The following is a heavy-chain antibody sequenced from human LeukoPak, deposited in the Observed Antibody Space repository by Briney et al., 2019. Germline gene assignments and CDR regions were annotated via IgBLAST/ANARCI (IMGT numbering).Heavy chain of an antibody. CDR1: GGSISSSSYY. CDR2: IYYSGST. CDR3: ARNYYDSSGYPGWFDP. V-gene: IGHV4-39*01. D-gene: IGHD3-22*01. Sequence: SETLSLTCTVSGGSISSSSYYWGWIRQPPGKGLEWIGSIYYSGSTYHNPSLKSRVTISVDTSKNQFSLKLSSVTAADTAVYYCARNYYDSSGYPGWFDPWGQGTLVTVSS. J-gene: IGHJ5*02.